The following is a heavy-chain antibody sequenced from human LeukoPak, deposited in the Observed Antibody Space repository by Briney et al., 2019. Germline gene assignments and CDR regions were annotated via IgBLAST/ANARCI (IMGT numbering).Heavy chain of an antibody. CDR1: GFTFSSYA. CDR2: ISYDGSNK. D-gene: IGHD3-10*01. V-gene: IGHV3-30*01. J-gene: IGHJ4*02. CDR3: ARGVGGVLWFGELLWEYYFDY. Sequence: GGSLRLSCAASGFTFSSYAMHWVRQAPGKGLEWVAVISYDGSNKYYADSVKGRFTISRDNSKNTLYLQMNSLRAEDTAVYYCARGVGGVLWFGELLWEYYFDYWGQGTLVTVSS.